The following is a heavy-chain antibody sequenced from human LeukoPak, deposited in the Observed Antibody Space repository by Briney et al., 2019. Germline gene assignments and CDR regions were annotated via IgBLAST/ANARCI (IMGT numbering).Heavy chain of an antibody. CDR1: GSTFSSYW. CDR2: IKPDGSEK. Sequence: GGSLRLSCAASGSTFSSYWMSWVRQAPGKGLEWVANIKPDGSEKYYVDSVKGRFTIFRDNAKNSLYLQMNSLRAEDTAVYYCARADRLGAALLASFDYWGQGTLVTVSS. D-gene: IGHD3-16*01. J-gene: IGHJ4*02. V-gene: IGHV3-7*01. CDR3: ARADRLGAALLASFDY.